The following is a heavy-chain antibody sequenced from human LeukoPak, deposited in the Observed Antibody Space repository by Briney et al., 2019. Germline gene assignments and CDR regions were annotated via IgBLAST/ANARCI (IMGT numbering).Heavy chain of an antibody. CDR1: GGSFSGYY. Sequence: SETLSLTCAVYGGSFSGYYWSWIRQPPGKGPEWIGEINHSGSTNYNPSLKSRVTISVDTSKNQFSLKLSSVTAADTAVYYCARDNYYDSSGYSYYFDYWGQGTLVTVSS. J-gene: IGHJ4*02. D-gene: IGHD3-22*01. V-gene: IGHV4-34*01. CDR3: ARDNYYDSSGYSYYFDY. CDR2: INHSGST.